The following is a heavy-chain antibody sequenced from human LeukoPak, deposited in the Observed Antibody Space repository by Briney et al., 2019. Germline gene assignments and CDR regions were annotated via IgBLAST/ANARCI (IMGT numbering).Heavy chain of an antibody. CDR1: GYTFTSYY. V-gene: IGHV1-46*01. Sequence: ASVKVSCKASGYTFTSYYMYWVRQAPGQGLEWMGIINPSGGSTSYAQKFQGRVTMTRDTSTSTVYMELSSLRSEDTAVYYCAKVGYYDISGYPPLYSFDYGGKEPRVPFS. D-gene: IGHD3-22*01. CDR2: INPSGGST. J-gene: IGHJ4*02. CDR3: AKVGYYDISGYPPLYSFDY.